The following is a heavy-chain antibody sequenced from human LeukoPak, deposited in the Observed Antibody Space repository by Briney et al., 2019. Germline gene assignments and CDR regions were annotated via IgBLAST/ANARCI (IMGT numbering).Heavy chain of an antibody. V-gene: IGHV4-59*12. J-gene: IGHJ4*02. CDR2: IYYSGRT. D-gene: IGHD5/OR15-5a*01. Sequence: SETLSLTCTVSGGSISSYYWSWIRQPPGKGLEWIGSIYYSGRTYYNPSLKSRLTISVDTSKNQFSLKLSSVTAADTAVYYCARDSGLRTGSFDYWGQGTLVTVSS. CDR3: ARDSGLRTGSFDY. CDR1: GGSISSYY.